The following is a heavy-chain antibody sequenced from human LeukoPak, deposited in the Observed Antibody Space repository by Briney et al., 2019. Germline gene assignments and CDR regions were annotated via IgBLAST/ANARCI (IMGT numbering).Heavy chain of an antibody. CDR1: GFTFSSYS. CDR2: ISGSGGST. J-gene: IGHJ6*02. Sequence: GGSLRPSCAASGFTFSSYSMNWVRQAPGKGLEWVSVISGSGGSTYYADSVKGRFTISRDNSRNTLYLQMNSLRAEDTAVYYCAKAHCSSTSCYVDYGMDVWGQGTTVTVSS. V-gene: IGHV3-23*01. D-gene: IGHD2-2*01. CDR3: AKAHCSSTSCYVDYGMDV.